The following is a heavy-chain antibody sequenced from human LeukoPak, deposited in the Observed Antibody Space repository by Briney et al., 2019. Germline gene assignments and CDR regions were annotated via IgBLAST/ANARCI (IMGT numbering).Heavy chain of an antibody. CDR3: ARDRVNYYGSGSYYLRNYNFDY. J-gene: IGHJ4*02. CDR1: GYTFTSYD. V-gene: IGHV1-8*01. Sequence: RWASVKVSCKASGYTFTSYDINWVRQATGQGLEWMGWMNPNSGNTGYAQKFQGRVTMTRNTSISTAYMELSSLRSEDTAVYYCARDRVNYYGSGSYYLRNYNFDYWGQGTLVTVSS. D-gene: IGHD3-10*01. CDR2: MNPNSGNT.